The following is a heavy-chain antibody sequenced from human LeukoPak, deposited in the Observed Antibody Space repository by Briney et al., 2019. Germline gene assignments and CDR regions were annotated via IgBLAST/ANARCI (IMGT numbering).Heavy chain of an antibody. CDR2: ISWDSGNI. CDR3: AKESSIFCTDGVCSLDY. CDR1: GFNFDGNA. J-gene: IGHJ4*02. D-gene: IGHD2-8*01. V-gene: IGHV3-9*01. Sequence: GGSLRLSCAASGFNFDGNAMHWVRQVPGKGLEWVSGISWDSGNIGYADSVKGRFTISRDNTKDSLYLQMNSLRTEDTAFYRCAKESSIFCTDGVCSLDYWGQGSLVTVSS.